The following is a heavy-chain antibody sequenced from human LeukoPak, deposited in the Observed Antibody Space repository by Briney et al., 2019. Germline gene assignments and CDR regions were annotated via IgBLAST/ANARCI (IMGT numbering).Heavy chain of an antibody. J-gene: IGHJ4*02. CDR3: AKGGSGWYFGYFDY. V-gene: IGHV3-23*01. CDR2: ISGSGGST. D-gene: IGHD6-19*01. CDR1: GFTFSSYA. Sequence: GGSLRLSCAASGFTFSSYAMSWVRQVPGKGLEWVSAISGSGGSTYYADSVKGRFTISRDNSKNTLYLQMNSLSAEDTAVYYCAKGGSGWYFGYFDYWGQGTLVTVSS.